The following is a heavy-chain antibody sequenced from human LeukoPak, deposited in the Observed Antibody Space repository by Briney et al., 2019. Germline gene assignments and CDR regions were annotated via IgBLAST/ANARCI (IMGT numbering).Heavy chain of an antibody. CDR1: GFTFSSYW. J-gene: IGHJ4*02. CDR2: IKQDGSEK. D-gene: IGHD5-18*01. CDR3: VRGFSYSEDYFDY. V-gene: IGHV3-7*05. Sequence: GGSLRLSCAASGFTFSSYWMSWFRQAPGKGLEWVAFIKQDGSEKYYVDSVKGRFTISRDNAENSLYLQMNSLGADDTAVYFCVRGFSYSEDYFDYWGQGTLVTVSS.